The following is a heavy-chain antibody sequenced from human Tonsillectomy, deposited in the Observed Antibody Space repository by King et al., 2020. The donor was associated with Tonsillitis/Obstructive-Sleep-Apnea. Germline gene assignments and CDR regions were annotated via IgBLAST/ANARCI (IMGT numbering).Heavy chain of an antibody. J-gene: IGHJ4*02. V-gene: IGHV4-31*01. D-gene: IGHD2-2*01. CDR3: ARGYCSRTSCYLDY. Sequence: QLQESGPGLVKPSQTLSLTCTVSGGSISSGGYYWSWIRQHPGKGLEWIGYIYYSGSTYYNPSLKTLVTISVDTSKNQFSLELSSVTAADTAVYYCARGYCSRTSCYLDYWGQGTLVTVSS. CDR1: GGSISSGGYY. CDR2: IYYSGST.